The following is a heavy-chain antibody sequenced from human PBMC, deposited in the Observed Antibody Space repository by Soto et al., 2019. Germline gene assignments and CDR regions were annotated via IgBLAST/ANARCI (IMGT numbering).Heavy chain of an antibody. D-gene: IGHD1-26*01. CDR2: ISYDGSNK. CDR3: ARGAVGAYFDY. V-gene: IGHV3-30*19. CDR1: GFTFSSYG. J-gene: IGHJ4*02. Sequence: QVQLVESGGGVVQPGRSLRLSCAASGFTFSSYGMHWVRLAPGKGLEWVAVISYDGSNKYYADSVKGRFTISRDNSKNTLYRQMNSLRAVDTTVYYCARGAVGAYFDYWGQGTLVTVSS.